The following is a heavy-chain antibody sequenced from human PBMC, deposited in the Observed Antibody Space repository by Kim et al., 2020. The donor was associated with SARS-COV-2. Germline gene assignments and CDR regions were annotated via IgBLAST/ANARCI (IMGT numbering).Heavy chain of an antibody. V-gene: IGHV3-30*04. CDR2: ISYDGSNK. Sequence: GGSLRLSCAASGFTFSSYAMHWVRQAPGKGLEWVAVISYDGSNKYYADSVKGRFTISRDNSKNTLYLQMNSLRAEDTAVYYCARDMGPTYYYGSGSYYWGTYYYYGMDVWGQGTTVTVSS. J-gene: IGHJ6*02. CDR3: ARDMGPTYYYGSGSYYWGTYYYYGMDV. CDR1: GFTFSSYA. D-gene: IGHD3-10*01.